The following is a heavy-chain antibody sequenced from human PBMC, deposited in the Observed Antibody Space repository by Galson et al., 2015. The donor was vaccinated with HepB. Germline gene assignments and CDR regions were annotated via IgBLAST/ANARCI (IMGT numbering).Heavy chain of an antibody. CDR3: ARDRIVGATKELNWFDP. J-gene: IGHJ5*02. CDR1: GFTVSSNY. V-gene: IGHV3-53*01. D-gene: IGHD1-26*01. CDR2: IYSGGST. Sequence: SLRLSCAASGFTVSSNYMSWVRQAPGKGLEWVSVIYSGGSTYYADAVKGRFTISRDNAKNSLYLQMNSLRAEDTAVYYCARDRIVGATKELNWFDPWGQGTLVTVSS.